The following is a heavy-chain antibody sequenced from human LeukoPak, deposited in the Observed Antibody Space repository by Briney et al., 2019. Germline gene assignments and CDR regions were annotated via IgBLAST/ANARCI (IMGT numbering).Heavy chain of an antibody. V-gene: IGHV3-23*01. J-gene: IGHJ4*02. CDR2: ISGGGGST. Sequence: PGGSLRLSCAASGFTFSNYAIHWVRQAPGKGLEWVSAISGGGGSTYYADSVKGRFTISRDNPKNTLYLQMNSLRAEDTAVYDCAKDKKRTGDFWSGYYTVDYWGQGTLVTVSS. CDR1: GFTFSNYA. CDR3: AKDKKRTGDFWSGYYTVDY. D-gene: IGHD3-3*01.